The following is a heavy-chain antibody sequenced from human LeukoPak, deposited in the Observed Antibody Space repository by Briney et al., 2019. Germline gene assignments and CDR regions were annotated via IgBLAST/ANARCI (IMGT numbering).Heavy chain of an antibody. V-gene: IGHV3-23*01. D-gene: IGHD2-2*01. Sequence: PGGSLRLSCAASGFTSSDYTMNWVRQAPGKGLEWVSGISVSDDSTYYADSVKGRFTTSRDNSNNMLYLQMNSLRAEDTAVYYCAKDRFCSSTNCPYDQWGQGTLVTVSS. CDR3: AKDRFCSSTNCPYDQ. J-gene: IGHJ5*02. CDR2: ISVSDDST. CDR1: GFTSSDYT.